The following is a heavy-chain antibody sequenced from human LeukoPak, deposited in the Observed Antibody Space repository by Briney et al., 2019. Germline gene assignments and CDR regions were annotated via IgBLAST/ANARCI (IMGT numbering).Heavy chain of an antibody. V-gene: IGHV3-23*01. D-gene: IGHD6-13*01. CDR1: GFTFSSKR. CDR3: AKGNQYSSSLDY. J-gene: IGHJ4*02. Sequence: GGSLRLSCAASGFTFSSKRMSWVRQAPGKGLEWVSALSGSGGSTYYADSVKGRFTISRDNSKNTLNLQMNSLRAEDTAVYYCAKGNQYSSSLDYWGQGTLVTVSS. CDR2: LSGSGGST.